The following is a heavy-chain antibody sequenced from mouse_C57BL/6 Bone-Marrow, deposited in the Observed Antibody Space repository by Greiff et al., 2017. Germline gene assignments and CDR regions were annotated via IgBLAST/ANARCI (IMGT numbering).Heavy chain of an antibody. CDR1: GYTFTSYT. CDR2: INPSSGYP. D-gene: IGHD1-1*01. V-gene: IGHV1-4*01. Sequence: LQESGAELARPGASVKMSCKASGYTFTSYTMHWVKQRPGQGLEWIGYINPSSGYPKYNQKFKDKATLTEDKSSSTAYMQLSSRTSEDSAVYYCAREEYYKGDYWGQGTTLTVSS. J-gene: IGHJ2*01. CDR3: AREEYYKGDY.